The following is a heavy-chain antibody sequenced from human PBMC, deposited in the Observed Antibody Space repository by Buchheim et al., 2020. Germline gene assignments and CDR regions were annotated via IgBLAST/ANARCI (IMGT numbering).Heavy chain of an antibody. CDR1: GYTFTSYD. CDR2: MNPNSVHT. V-gene: IGHV1-8*01. Sequence: VQLVQSGAEVQKPGSSVKVSCKAAGYTFTSYDINWVRQATGHGLELMGWMNPNSVHTVCAQKFQGRVTMPRNTSISTAYFELSSLRSEDTAVYYCARALITMVRGVIIVYFDYWGQGTL. D-gene: IGHD3-10*01. J-gene: IGHJ4*02. CDR3: ARALITMVRGVIIVYFDY.